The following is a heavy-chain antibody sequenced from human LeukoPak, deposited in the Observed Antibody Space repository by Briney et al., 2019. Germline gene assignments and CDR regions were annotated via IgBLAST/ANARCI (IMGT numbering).Heavy chain of an antibody. Sequence: PSETLSLTCTVSGGSITSSSYYWGWIRQPPGKGLEWIGSMYYSGSTYYNPSLKSRVTISVDTSKNQFSLRLSSVTAADTAVYYCARLLWFGEFNKSFDYWGQGTLVTVSS. CDR3: ARLLWFGEFNKSFDY. CDR2: MYYSGST. J-gene: IGHJ4*02. D-gene: IGHD3-10*01. CDR1: GGSITSSSYY. V-gene: IGHV4-39*01.